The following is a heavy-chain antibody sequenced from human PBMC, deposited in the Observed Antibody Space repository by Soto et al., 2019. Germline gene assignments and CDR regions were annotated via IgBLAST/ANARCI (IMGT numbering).Heavy chain of an antibody. CDR3: SRGILV. D-gene: IGHD2-15*01. V-gene: IGHV4-31*03. J-gene: IGHJ4*02. Sequence: SSETLSLTCTVSGGSMNSGGYCWSWIRQHPGEGLEWIGCISYGGTTSYNPSLKSRVIISVDTSKNQFSLKLTSVTAADTAVYYCSRGILVWGQGTLVTVSS. CDR2: ISYGGTT. CDR1: GGSMNSGGYC.